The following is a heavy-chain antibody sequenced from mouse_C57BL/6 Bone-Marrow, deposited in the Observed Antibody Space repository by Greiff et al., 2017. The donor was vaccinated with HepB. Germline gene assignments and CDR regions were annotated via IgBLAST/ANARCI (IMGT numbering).Heavy chain of an antibody. CDR3: TRSGYYVGAMDY. J-gene: IGHJ4*01. CDR2: IRNKANNHAT. CDR1: GFTFSDAW. D-gene: IGHD2-3*01. V-gene: IGHV6-6*01. Sequence: EVQLQESGGGLVQPGGSMKLSCAASGFTFSDAWMDWVRQSPEKGLEWVAEIRNKANNHATYYAESVKGRFTIARDDSKSSVYLQMNSLRAEDTGIYYCTRSGYYVGAMDYWGQGTAVTVSS.